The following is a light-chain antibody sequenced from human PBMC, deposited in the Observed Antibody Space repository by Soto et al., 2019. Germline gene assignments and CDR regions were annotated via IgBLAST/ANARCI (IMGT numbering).Light chain of an antibody. Sequence: AIRMTQSPSSLSASTGDRVTITCRTTQGISSYLAWYHQKPRKDPNLLIYAASTLKGGVSSRFSGSGSGTDFTIPISCLQSEDFATYYCQQYYSYSLSFGGGTKVDNK. J-gene: IGKJ4*01. CDR2: AAS. CDR1: QGISSY. CDR3: QQYYSYSLS. V-gene: IGKV1-8*01.